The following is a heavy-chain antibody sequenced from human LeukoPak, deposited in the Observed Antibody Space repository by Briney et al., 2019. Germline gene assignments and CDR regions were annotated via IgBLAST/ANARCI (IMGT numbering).Heavy chain of an antibody. V-gene: IGHV3-7*01. CDR3: ARVGLRFLEWLPFFDY. CDR1: GFTFSSYA. CDR2: IKQDGSEK. D-gene: IGHD3-3*01. Sequence: GGSLRLSCAASGFTFSSYAMSWVRQAPGKGLEWVANIKQDGSEKYYVDSVKGRFTISRDNAKNSLYLQMNSLRAEDTAVYYCARVGLRFLEWLPFFDYWGQGTLVTVSS. J-gene: IGHJ4*02.